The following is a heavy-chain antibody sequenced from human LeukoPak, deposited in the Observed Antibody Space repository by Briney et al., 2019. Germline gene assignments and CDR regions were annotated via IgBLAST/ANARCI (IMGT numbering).Heavy chain of an antibody. J-gene: IGHJ5*02. CDR1: GGSINSSSYY. V-gene: IGHV4-39*01. CDR3: ARHPPFTAAPSESWFDP. CDR2: IYYSGST. D-gene: IGHD6-13*01. Sequence: SETLSLTCTVSGGSINSSSYYWGWIRQPPGKGLEWIGSIYYSGSTYYNPSLKSRVTISVDTSKNQFSLKLSSVTAADTAVYYCARHPPFTAAPSESWFDPWGQGTLVTVSS.